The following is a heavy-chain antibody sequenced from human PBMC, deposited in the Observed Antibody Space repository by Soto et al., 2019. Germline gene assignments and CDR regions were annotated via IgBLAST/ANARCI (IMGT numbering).Heavy chain of an antibody. J-gene: IGHJ6*02. D-gene: IGHD3-3*01. CDR1: GYTFTSYY. CDR2: INPSGGST. V-gene: IGHV1-46*01. CDR3: ARVGIDYDFWSGYRDV. Sequence: QVQLVQSGAEVKKPGASVKVSCKASGYTFTSYYMHWVRQAPGQGLEWMGIINPSGGSTSYAQKFQGRVTMTRDTSTSTVYMELSSLRSEDTAVYYCARVGIDYDFWSGYRDVWGQGTTVTVSS.